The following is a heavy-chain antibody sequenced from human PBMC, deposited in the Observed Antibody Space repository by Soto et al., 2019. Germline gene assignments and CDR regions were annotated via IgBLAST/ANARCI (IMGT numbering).Heavy chain of an antibody. D-gene: IGHD7-27*01. CDR2: IYYSGST. V-gene: IGHV4-30-4*01. Sequence: SETLSLTCTVSGGSISSGDYYWSWIRQPPGKGLEWIGYIYYSGSTYYNPSLKSRVTISVDTSKNQFSLKLTSVTAADTAVYFCARGRYCLTGRCFPNWFDSWGQGALVTVSS. J-gene: IGHJ5*01. CDR3: ARGRYCLTGRCFPNWFDS. CDR1: GGSISSGDYY.